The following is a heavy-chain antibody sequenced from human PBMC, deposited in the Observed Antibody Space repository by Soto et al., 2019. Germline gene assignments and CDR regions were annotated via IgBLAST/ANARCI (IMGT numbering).Heavy chain of an antibody. J-gene: IGHJ4*02. CDR1: GFTFSSYG. CDR2: ISYDGSNK. V-gene: IGHV3-30*18. Sequence: QVQLVESGGGVVQPGRSLRLSCAASGFTFSSYGMHWVRQAPGKGLEWVAVISYDGSNKYYADSVKGRFTISRDNSKNTLYLQMNSLRAEDTAVYYCAKSIGGAGYWCQGTLVTVSS. CDR3: AKSIGGAGY. D-gene: IGHD3-16*01.